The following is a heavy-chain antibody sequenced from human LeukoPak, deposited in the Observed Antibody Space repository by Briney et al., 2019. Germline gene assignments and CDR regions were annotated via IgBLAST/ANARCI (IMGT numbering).Heavy chain of an antibody. CDR2: ISTSSNYI. J-gene: IGHJ3*02. D-gene: IGHD1-26*01. V-gene: IGHV3-21*01. Sequence: GGSLRLSCTASGFTFSTYNMNWVRQAPGKGLEWASSISTSSNYIYYADSVKGRFTISRGNAKNSLYLQMNSLRVEDTDVYYCARDVGASAPDAFDIWGQGTMVTVSS. CDR1: GFTFSTYN. CDR3: ARDVGASAPDAFDI.